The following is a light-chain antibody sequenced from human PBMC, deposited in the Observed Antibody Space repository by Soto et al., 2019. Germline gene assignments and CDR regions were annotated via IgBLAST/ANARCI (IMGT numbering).Light chain of an antibody. CDR3: QQYDKLPFT. CDR1: QSVSSN. CDR2: GAS. Sequence: EIVMTQSPATLSMSPGERATLSCRASQSVSSNLAWYQQKPGQAPRLLMYGASARATGIAARVSGGGSGTEFTLTISGLQSEDFAVYYCQQYDKLPFTFGPGTKVDIK. V-gene: IGKV3-15*01. J-gene: IGKJ3*01.